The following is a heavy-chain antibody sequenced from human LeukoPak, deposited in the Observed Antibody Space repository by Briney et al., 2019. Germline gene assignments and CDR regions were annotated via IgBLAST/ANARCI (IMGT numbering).Heavy chain of an antibody. CDR3: ARGGLLRYFDWLLYPNWFDP. CDR2: INHSGST. Sequence: PSETLSLTCAVYGGSFSGYYWSWIRQPPGKGLEWIGEINHSGSTNYNPSLKSRVTISVDTSKNQFSLKLSSVTAADTAVYYCARGGLLRYFDWLLYPNWFDPWGQGTLVTVSS. V-gene: IGHV4-34*01. D-gene: IGHD3-9*01. CDR1: GGSFSGYY. J-gene: IGHJ5*02.